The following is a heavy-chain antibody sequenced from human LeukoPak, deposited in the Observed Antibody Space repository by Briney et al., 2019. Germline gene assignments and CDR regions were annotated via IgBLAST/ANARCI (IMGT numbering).Heavy chain of an antibody. CDR2: ISVYNGNT. CDR1: GYTFSTYR. J-gene: IGHJ4*02. Sequence: ASVKVSCKASGYTFSTYRIIWVRQARGQGLEWMGWISVYNGNTNYAQKLQGRVTMTTDTSTSTAYMELRSLRSDDTALYYCARGSSGWSFDYWGQGTLVTVSS. V-gene: IGHV1-18*01. CDR3: ARGSSGWSFDY. D-gene: IGHD6-13*01.